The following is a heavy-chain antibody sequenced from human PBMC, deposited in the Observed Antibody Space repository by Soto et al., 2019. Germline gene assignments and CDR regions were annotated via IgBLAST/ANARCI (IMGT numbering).Heavy chain of an antibody. Sequence: SLRLSCAASGFTVSSNYMSWVRQAPGKGLEWVSVIYSGGSTYYADSVKGRFTISRDNSKNTLYLQMNSLRAEDTAVYYCARDRIGGKQQLIGRYYYYGMDVWGQGTTVTVSS. CDR3: ARDRIGGKQQLIGRYYYYGMDV. J-gene: IGHJ6*02. V-gene: IGHV3-53*01. D-gene: IGHD6-13*01. CDR2: IYSGGST. CDR1: GFTVSSNY.